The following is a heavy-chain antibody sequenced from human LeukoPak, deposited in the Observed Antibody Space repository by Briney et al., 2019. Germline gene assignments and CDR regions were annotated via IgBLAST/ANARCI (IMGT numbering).Heavy chain of an antibody. V-gene: IGHV1-2*02. CDR2: INPNSGGT. J-gene: IGHJ6*03. D-gene: IGHD3-3*01. CDR1: GYTFTGHY. CDR3: AKGSRSIRYYYMDV. Sequence: ASVKVSCKASGYTFTGHYMHWVRQAPGQGLEWMGWINPNSGGTNYAQKFQGRVTMTRGTSISAAYMELSRLRSDDTAVYYCAKGSRSIRYYYMDVWGKGTTVTVSS.